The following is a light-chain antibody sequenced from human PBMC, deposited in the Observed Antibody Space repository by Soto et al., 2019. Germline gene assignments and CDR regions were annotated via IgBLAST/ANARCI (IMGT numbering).Light chain of an antibody. CDR2: DVS. CDR1: SSDVGRYNY. CDR3: SSYTSSSTPFV. Sequence: QSVLTQPASVSGSPGQSITISCTGSSSDVGRYNYVSWYQQHPGKAPKLMIYDVSNRPSGVSIRFSGSKSGNTASLTISGLQAEDEADYYCSSYTSSSTPFVFGTGTKLTVL. V-gene: IGLV2-14*03. J-gene: IGLJ1*01.